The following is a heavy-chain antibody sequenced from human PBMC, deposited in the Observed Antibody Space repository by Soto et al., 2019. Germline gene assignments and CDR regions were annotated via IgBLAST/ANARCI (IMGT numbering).Heavy chain of an antibody. J-gene: IGHJ4*02. CDR1: GYTFPSDG. CDR3: ARDYGDYEFDY. V-gene: IGHV1-18*01. Sequence: ASVTVACKASGYTFPSDGISWVRQAPGQGLEWMGWISAYNGNTNYAQKLQGRVTMTTDTSTSTAYMELRSLRSDDTAVYYCARDYGDYEFDYWGQGTLVTVSS. CDR2: ISAYNGNT. D-gene: IGHD4-17*01.